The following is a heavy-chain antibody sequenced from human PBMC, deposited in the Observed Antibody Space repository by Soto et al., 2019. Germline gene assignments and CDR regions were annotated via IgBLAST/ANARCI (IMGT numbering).Heavy chain of an antibody. D-gene: IGHD6-6*01. V-gene: IGHV4-38-2*02. CDR3: ARVVAPYSSSSYFDY. J-gene: IGHJ4*02. CDR1: GYSISSGYY. Sequence: SETLSLTCTVSGYSISSGYYWGWIRQPPGKGLEWIGSIYHSGSTYYNPSLKSRVTISVDTSKNQFSLKLSSVTAADTAVYYCARVVAPYSSSSYFDYWGQGTLVTVSS. CDR2: IYHSGST.